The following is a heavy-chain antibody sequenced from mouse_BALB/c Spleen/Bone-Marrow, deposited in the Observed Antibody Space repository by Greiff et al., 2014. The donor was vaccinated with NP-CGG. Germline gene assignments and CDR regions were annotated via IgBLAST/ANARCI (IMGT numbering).Heavy chain of an antibody. V-gene: IGHV14-3*02. J-gene: IGHJ2*01. D-gene: IGHD1-1*01. Sequence: VQLQQPGAELVKPGASVKLSCTASGFNIKDTYMHWVKQRPEQGLEWIGRIDPANGNTKYDPKFQDKATITADTSSNTAYLQLSSLTSEDTAVYYCARYYYGSSYFDYWGQGTTLTVSS. CDR1: GFNIKDTY. CDR3: ARYYYGSSYFDY. CDR2: IDPANGNT.